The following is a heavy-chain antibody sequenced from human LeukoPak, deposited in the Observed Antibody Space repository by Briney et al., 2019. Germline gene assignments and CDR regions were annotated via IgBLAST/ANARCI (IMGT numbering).Heavy chain of an antibody. Sequence: SETLSLTCTVSGASISSSNWWTWVRQPPGEALEWIGEIYHAGSTKYNPSLRSRLTISVDKSKNSFSLSLTSVTAADTAVYYCASDNSGSYSFDYWGQGTLVTVSS. CDR3: ASDNSGSYSFDY. CDR2: IYHAGST. J-gene: IGHJ4*02. V-gene: IGHV4-4*02. D-gene: IGHD1-26*01. CDR1: GASISSSNW.